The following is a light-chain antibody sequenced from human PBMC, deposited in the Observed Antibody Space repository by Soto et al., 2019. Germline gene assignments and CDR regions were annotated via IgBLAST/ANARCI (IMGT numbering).Light chain of an antibody. CDR3: QQFRSFPIT. CDR2: FAS. V-gene: IGKV1D-16*01. Sequence: DIQMTQSPSSLSASVGDRVTITCRASQDIGSHLAWYQQKPEKAPKSLIYFASTLQSGVPSRFSASGSWTDFTLANSSLQPEDFATYYCQQFRSFPITFGQGTRLEIK. J-gene: IGKJ5*01. CDR1: QDIGSH.